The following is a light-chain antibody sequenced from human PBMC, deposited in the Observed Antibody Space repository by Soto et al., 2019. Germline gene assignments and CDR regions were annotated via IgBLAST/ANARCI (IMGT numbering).Light chain of an antibody. CDR1: SSDVGSYNL. J-gene: IGLJ1*01. CDR3: CSYAGSSTLV. CDR2: EVS. Sequence: QSALTQPASVSGSPGQSITISCTGTSSDVGSYNLVSWYQQHPGKAPKLMLYEVSKRPSGVSNRFSGSKSGNTASLTISGLQAEDEADYYCCSYAGSSTLVFGTGTKLTVL. V-gene: IGLV2-23*02.